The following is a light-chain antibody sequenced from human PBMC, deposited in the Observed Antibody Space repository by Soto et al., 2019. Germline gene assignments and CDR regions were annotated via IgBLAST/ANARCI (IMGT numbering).Light chain of an antibody. CDR3: QQSYHTLPLT. J-gene: IGKJ4*02. V-gene: IGKV1-39*01. Sequence: DIQMTQSPSSLSASVGDRVTITCRASQSISSYLNWYQQKPGKAPKLLIYAASSLQSGVPSRFSGSGSGTDFTLTISSLQPEDFATYYCQQSYHTLPLTFGGGTKVE. CDR1: QSISSY. CDR2: AAS.